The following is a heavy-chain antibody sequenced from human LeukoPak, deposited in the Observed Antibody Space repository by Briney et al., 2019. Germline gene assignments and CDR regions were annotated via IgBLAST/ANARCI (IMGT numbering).Heavy chain of an antibody. CDR1: GFTFSSYA. V-gene: IGHV3-23*01. CDR2: ISGSGGGT. CDR3: ARYYGSGSYYRDY. Sequence: GGSLRLSCAASGFTFSSYAMSWVRQAPGKGLEWVSAISGSGGGTYCADSVKGRFTISRDNSKNTLYLQMNSLRAEDTAVYYCARYYGSGSYYRDYWGQGTLVTVSS. D-gene: IGHD3-10*01. J-gene: IGHJ4*02.